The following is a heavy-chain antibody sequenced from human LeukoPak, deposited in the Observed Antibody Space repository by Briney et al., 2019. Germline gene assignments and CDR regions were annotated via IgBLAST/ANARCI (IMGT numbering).Heavy chain of an antibody. CDR1: GGSFSGYY. V-gene: IGHV4-34*01. Sequence: PSETLSLTCAVYGGSFSGYYWSWIRQPPGKGLEWIGEINHSGSTNYNPSLKSRVTISVDTSKNQFSLKLSSVTAADTAVYYCATGNDFWSGYDYWGQGTLVTVSS. CDR2: INHSGST. J-gene: IGHJ4*02. CDR3: ATGNDFWSGYDY. D-gene: IGHD3-3*01.